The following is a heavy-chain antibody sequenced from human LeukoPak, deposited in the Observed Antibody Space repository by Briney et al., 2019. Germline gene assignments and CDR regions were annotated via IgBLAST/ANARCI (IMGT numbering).Heavy chain of an antibody. CDR1: GFTVSSNY. J-gene: IGHJ6*03. CDR3: ARQTRYCSITTWSDLHYYYNYYIDV. Sequence: GSLRLSCAASGFTVSSNYISGLPQPPGRGVEWIGSIYYSGNTYYNPSLKRRITISVDTSKKQFSLKVSSVTAADTAVYYCARQTRYCSITTWSDLHYYYNYYIDVWGKGTTVTISS. CDR2: IYYSGNT. V-gene: IGHV4-39*01. D-gene: IGHD2-2*01.